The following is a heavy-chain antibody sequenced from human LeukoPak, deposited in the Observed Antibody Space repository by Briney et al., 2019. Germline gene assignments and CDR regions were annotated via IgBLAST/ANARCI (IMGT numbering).Heavy chain of an antibody. D-gene: IGHD1-26*01. CDR3: ARSVGGRGTDY. J-gene: IGHJ4*02. CDR2: IYYTGST. CDR1: GGSISRDY. V-gene: IGHV4-59*12. Sequence: PSETLSLTCTVSGGSISRDYWSWIRQPPGKGLEWIGCIYYTGSTNYNPSLKSRVTISVDTSKNQFSLKLSSVTAADTAVYYCARSVGGRGTDYWGQGTLVTVSS.